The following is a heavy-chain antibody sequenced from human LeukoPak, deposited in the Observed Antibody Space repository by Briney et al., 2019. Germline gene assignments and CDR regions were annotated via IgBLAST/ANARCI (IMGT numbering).Heavy chain of an antibody. V-gene: IGHV1-69*06. J-gene: IGHJ5*02. CDR2: IIPIFGTA. CDR1: GGTFSSYA. Sequence: SVKVSCKASGGTFSSYAISWVRQAPGQGLEWMGGIIPIFGTANYAQKFQGRVTITADKSTNTAYMELSSLRSEDTAVYYCARDTPSGSGWYGWFDPWGQGTLVTVSS. CDR3: ARDTPSGSGWYGWFDP. D-gene: IGHD6-13*01.